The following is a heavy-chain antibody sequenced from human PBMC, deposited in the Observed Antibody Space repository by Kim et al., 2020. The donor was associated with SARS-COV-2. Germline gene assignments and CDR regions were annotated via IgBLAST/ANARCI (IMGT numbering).Heavy chain of an antibody. CDR2: INSDGSST. CDR1: GFTFSSYW. CDR3: ARVGGRSA. J-gene: IGHJ5*02. V-gene: IGHV3-74*01. D-gene: IGHD3-3*01. Sequence: GGSLRLSCAASGFTFSSYWMHWVRQAPGKGPVWVSRINSDGSSTSYADSVKGRFTISRDNAKNTLYLQMNSLRAEDTAVYYCARVGGRSAWGQGTLVTVSS.